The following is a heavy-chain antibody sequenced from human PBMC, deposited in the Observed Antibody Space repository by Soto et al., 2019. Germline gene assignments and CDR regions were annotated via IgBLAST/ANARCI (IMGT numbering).Heavy chain of an antibody. CDR3: AKDIALSGTVTTWSPGY. Sequence: EVQLVESGGDLVLPGRSLRLSCAASGFTLDDYAMHWVRQAPGEGLEWVSGISWNSGSIGYADSVKGRFTISGDNAKNCLYLEVTSTGAEDTALYYCAKDIALSGTVTTWSPGYWGQGTLVTVSS. V-gene: IGHV3-9*01. CDR1: GFTLDDYA. J-gene: IGHJ4*02. CDR2: ISWNSGSI. D-gene: IGHD4-17*01.